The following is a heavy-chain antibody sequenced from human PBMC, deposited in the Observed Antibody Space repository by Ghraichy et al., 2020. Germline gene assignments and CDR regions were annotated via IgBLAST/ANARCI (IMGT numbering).Heavy chain of an antibody. CDR1: GFTFSTFA. CDR3: AKARDGYNSPLDY. CDR2: ISNSGGST. Sequence: GGSLRLSCAASGFTFSTFAMSWVRQAPGKGLEWVSSISNSGGSTHYADSVKGRFTISRDNSRNTLYLQMNSLRAEDMALYYCAKARDGYNSPLDYWGQGTLVTVSS. J-gene: IGHJ4*02. V-gene: IGHV3-23*01. D-gene: IGHD5-24*01.